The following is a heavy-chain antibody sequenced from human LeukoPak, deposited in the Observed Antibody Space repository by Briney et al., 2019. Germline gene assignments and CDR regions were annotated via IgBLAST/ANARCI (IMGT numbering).Heavy chain of an antibody. D-gene: IGHD3-10*01. CDR2: IIGSAAGGGDT. Sequence: GGSLRLSCAASGFTFSSYAMSWVRQAPGKGLEWVSAIIGSAAGGGDTYYADSVKGRFTISRDNSKNTLYLQMNSLRAEDTAVYYCAKFRKVYYDSGSYSDYWGQGTLVTVSS. CDR1: GFTFSSYA. V-gene: IGHV3-23*01. J-gene: IGHJ4*02. CDR3: AKFRKVYYDSGSYSDY.